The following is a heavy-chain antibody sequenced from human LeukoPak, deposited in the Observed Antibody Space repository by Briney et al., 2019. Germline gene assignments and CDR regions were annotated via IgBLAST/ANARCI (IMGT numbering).Heavy chain of an antibody. J-gene: IGHJ4*02. Sequence: SQTLSLTCTVSGDSMSSGGYYWSWIRQHPGKGLEWIGYIFSTGNTYYNPSLKSRLTISVDTSRNRFSLQLSFVTAADTAVYYCARTRLRGDPFDDWGQGTLVTVSS. CDR3: ARTRLRGDPFDD. CDR2: IFSTGNT. V-gene: IGHV4-31*03. CDR1: GDSMSSGGYY. D-gene: IGHD2-21*02.